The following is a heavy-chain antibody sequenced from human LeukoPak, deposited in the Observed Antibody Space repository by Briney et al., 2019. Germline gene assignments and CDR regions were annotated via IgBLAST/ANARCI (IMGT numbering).Heavy chain of an antibody. CDR2: IKTKTDGETT. Sequence: NPGGSLRLSCEASGFTFADAWMSWVRQAPGKGVEWVGRIKTKTDGETTDYAAAVTGRFTISRDDSKNTVYLQMNSLTSDDTGVYYCTTARVGYWGQGALVTVSS. J-gene: IGHJ4*02. CDR1: GFTFADAW. V-gene: IGHV3-15*01. CDR3: TTARVGY.